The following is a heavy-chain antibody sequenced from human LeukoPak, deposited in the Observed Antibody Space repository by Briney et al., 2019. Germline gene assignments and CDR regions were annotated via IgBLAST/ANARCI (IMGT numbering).Heavy chain of an antibody. Sequence: GASVKVSCKASGYTFTSYYMHWVRQAPGQGLEWMGWINPNSGGTNYAQKFQGRVTMTRDTSISTAYMELSRLRSDDTAVYYCARERTLTSCYEYWGQGTLVTVSS. CDR2: INPNSGGT. CDR1: GYTFTSYY. D-gene: IGHD2-15*01. J-gene: IGHJ4*02. V-gene: IGHV1-2*02. CDR3: ARERTLTSCYEY.